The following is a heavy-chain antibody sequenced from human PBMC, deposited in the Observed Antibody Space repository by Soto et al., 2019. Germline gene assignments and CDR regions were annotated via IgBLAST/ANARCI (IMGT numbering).Heavy chain of an antibody. V-gene: IGHV1-58*01. CDR1: GFTFTSSA. J-gene: IGHJ6*02. Sequence: ASVKVSCKASGFTFTSSAVQWVRQARGQRLEWIGWIVVGSGNTNYAQKFQERATITRDMSTSTAYMELSSLRSEDTAVYYCAAADCGGDCYRYYYYGMDVWGQGTTVTVSS. D-gene: IGHD2-21*02. CDR3: AAADCGGDCYRYYYYGMDV. CDR2: IVVGSGNT.